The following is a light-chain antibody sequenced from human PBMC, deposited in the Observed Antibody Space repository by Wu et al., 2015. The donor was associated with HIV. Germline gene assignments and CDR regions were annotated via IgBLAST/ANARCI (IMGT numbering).Light chain of an antibody. Sequence: DIQRTQSPSSLSASVGDRVTISCRASQSISSYLNWYQQKPGKAPKILIYAASNLQSGVPSRFSGSGSGADFTLTISSLQPEDFAAYYCQQTYSTPKTFGQGTKVEIK. J-gene: IGKJ1*01. V-gene: IGKV1-39*01. CDR1: QSISSY. CDR3: QQTYSTPKT. CDR2: AAS.